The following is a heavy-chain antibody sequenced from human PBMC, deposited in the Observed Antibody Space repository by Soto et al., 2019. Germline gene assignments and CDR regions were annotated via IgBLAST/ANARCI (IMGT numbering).Heavy chain of an antibody. V-gene: IGHV3-48*03. CDR3: AGYSSGYYWGYYYYYGMDV. CDR2: ISSSGSTI. D-gene: IGHD3-22*01. CDR1: GVTFSSYE. Sequence: LRLSCAASGVTFSSYEMNWVRQAPGKGLEWVSYISSSGSTIYYADSVKGRFTISRDNAKNSLYLQMNSLRAEDTAVYYCAGYSSGYYWGYYYYYGMDVWGQGTTVTVSS. J-gene: IGHJ6*02.